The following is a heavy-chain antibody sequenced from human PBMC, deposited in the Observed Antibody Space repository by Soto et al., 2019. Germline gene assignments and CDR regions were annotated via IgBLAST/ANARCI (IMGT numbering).Heavy chain of an antibody. CDR3: ARGTTTSAFSAMDV. D-gene: IGHD1-1*01. J-gene: IGHJ6*02. V-gene: IGHV3-30-3*01. CDR1: GFTFSYHA. Sequence: QVQLVESGGGVVQPGRSLRLSCAASGFTFSYHALNWVRQAPGKGLEWVAVISYDGDNKYIAESVKGRFTISRDNSKNTVSLQMHGLRAEDTAMYFCARGTTTSAFSAMDVWGQGTTVTVSS. CDR2: ISYDGDNK.